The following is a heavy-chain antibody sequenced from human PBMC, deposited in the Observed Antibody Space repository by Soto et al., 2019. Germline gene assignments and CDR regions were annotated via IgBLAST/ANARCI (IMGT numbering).Heavy chain of an antibody. CDR3: ARWGGHDYNY. CDR1: GLTFTDFY. Sequence: EVQLVQSGGGLVQPGGSLRLSCVGSGLTFTDFYMNWVRQAPGKGLDWVANIRPDGSETNYVESVKGRFTTSRDNAKNSVFLKINSLRADATAVYYCARWGGHDYNYWGQGILVTVSS. CDR2: IRPDGSET. J-gene: IGHJ4*02. D-gene: IGHD4-4*01. V-gene: IGHV3-7*03.